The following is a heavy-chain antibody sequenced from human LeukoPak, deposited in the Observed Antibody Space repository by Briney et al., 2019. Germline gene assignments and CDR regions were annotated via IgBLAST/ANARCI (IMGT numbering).Heavy chain of an antibody. V-gene: IGHV1-8*01. D-gene: IGHD2-15*01. CDR3: ARGECSGGSCYARRWFDP. CDR2: MNPNSGNT. J-gene: IGHJ5*02. Sequence: ASVKVSCKASGYTFTSYDINWVRQATGQGLEWMGWMNPNSGNTGYAQKFQGRVTMTRNTSISTAYMELSSLRSEDTAVYYCARGECSGGSCYARRWFDPWGQGTLVTVSS. CDR1: GYTFTSYD.